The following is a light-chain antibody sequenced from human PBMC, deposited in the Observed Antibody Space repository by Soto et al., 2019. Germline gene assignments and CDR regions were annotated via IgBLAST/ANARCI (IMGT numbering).Light chain of an antibody. CDR2: NTS. V-gene: IGLV7-46*01. CDR3: LFSYSVARV. Sequence: QAVVTQEPSLTVSPGGTVTLTCGSSTGAVTSGNYPYWFQQKPGQAPRTLIYNTSNKHSWTPARFSGSLLGGKAALTLSGAHAEEEDEYYFLFSYSVARVFGGGTKLTVL. CDR1: TGAVTSGNY. J-gene: IGLJ3*02.